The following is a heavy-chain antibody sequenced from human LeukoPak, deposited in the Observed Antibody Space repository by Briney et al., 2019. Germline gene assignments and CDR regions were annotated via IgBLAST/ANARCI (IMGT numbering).Heavy chain of an antibody. J-gene: IGHJ3*02. V-gene: IGHV3-48*01. CDR2: ISSSSTI. Sequence: GGSLRLSCAASGFIFSSYSMNWVRQAPGKGLEWVSYISSSSTIYYADSVKGRCTISRDNAKNSLYLQMNSLRAEDTAVYYCARGRGSRLGGTFDIWGQGTMVTVSS. D-gene: IGHD1-26*01. CDR1: GFIFSSYS. CDR3: ARGRGSRLGGTFDI.